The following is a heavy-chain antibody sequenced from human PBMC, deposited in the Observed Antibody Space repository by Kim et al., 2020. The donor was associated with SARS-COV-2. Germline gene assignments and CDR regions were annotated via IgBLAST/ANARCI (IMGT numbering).Heavy chain of an antibody. CDR3: ARTPGPAWPSGGYIDY. D-gene: IGHD1-26*01. CDR1: GGSITNNY. V-gene: IGHV4-59*13. CDR2: IYYSGST. J-gene: IGHJ4*03. Sequence: SETLSLTCTVSGGSITNNYWSWIRQPPGKGLEWIGYIYYSGSTNYNPSLRSRATISLDTSRSQFSLKLDSVTAADTALYYCARTPGPAWPSGGYIDYWG.